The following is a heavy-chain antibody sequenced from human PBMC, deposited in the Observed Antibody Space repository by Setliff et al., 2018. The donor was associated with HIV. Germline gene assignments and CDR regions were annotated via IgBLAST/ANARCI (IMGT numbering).Heavy chain of an antibody. CDR2: IYPGDSDT. V-gene: IGHV5-51*01. Sequence: GESLKISCKGSGYSFTIYWIGWVRQMPGKGLEWMGIIYPGDSDTSYSPSFQGQVTISADKSISTAYLQWSSLKASDTAMYYCARTTGQSAYYYYGMDVWGQGTTVTVSS. J-gene: IGHJ6*02. CDR3: ARTTGQSAYYYYGMDV. CDR1: GYSFTIYW.